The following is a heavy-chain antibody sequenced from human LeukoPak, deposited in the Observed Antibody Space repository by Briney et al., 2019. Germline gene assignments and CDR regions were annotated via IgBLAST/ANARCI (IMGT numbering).Heavy chain of an antibody. D-gene: IGHD6-13*01. CDR1: GFTFSSYS. CDR3: ARDYSSSWTTGFDY. J-gene: IGHJ4*02. CDR2: ISSSSSYI. Sequence: GGSLRLSCAASGFTFSSYSMNWVRQAPGKGLEWVSSISSSSSYIYYADSVKGRFTISRDNAKNSLYLQMNSLRAEDTAVYYCARDYSSSWTTGFDYWGQGTLVTVSS. V-gene: IGHV3-21*01.